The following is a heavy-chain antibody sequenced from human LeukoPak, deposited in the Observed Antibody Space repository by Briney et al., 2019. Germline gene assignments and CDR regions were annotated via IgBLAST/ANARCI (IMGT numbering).Heavy chain of an antibody. CDR2: IYYSGST. CDR1: SGSISSYY. V-gene: IGHV4-59*01. Sequence: SETLSLTCIVSSGSISSYYWSWIRQPPGKGLEWIGYIYYSGSTNYNPSLKSRVTISVDTSKNQFSLKLSSVTAADTAVYYCANYDFGSWGQGTLVTVSS. D-gene: IGHD3-3*01. CDR3: ANYDFGS. J-gene: IGHJ5*02.